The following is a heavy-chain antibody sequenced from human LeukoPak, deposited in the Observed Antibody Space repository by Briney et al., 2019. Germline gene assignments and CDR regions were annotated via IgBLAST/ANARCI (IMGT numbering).Heavy chain of an antibody. D-gene: IGHD1-1*01. CDR2: ISYDGSNK. CDR3: ASNWNCDY. CDR1: GFTFSSYA. V-gene: IGHV3-30*04. J-gene: IGHJ4*02. Sequence: GGSLRLSCAASGFTFSSYAMHWVRQAPGKGLEWVAVISYDGSNKYYADSVKGRFTISRDNSKNTLYLQMNSLRAEDTAVYYRASNWNCDYWGQGTLVTVSS.